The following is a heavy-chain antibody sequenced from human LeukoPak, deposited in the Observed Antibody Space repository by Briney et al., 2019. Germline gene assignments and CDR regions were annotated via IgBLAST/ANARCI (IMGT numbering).Heavy chain of an antibody. CDR1: GGSISSSNW. CDR3: TRVMDYYDSSGPVFDY. D-gene: IGHD3-22*01. Sequence: PSETLSLTCAVSGGSISSSNWWSWVRQPPGKGLEWIGEIYHSGSTNYNPSLKSRVTISVDKSKNQFSLKLSSVTAADTAVYYCTRVMDYYDSSGPVFDYWGQGTLVTVSS. CDR2: IYHSGST. J-gene: IGHJ4*02. V-gene: IGHV4-4*02.